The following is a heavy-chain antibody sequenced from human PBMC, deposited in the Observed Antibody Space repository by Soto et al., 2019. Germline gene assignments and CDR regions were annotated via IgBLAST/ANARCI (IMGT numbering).Heavy chain of an antibody. CDR1: GFTFSSYD. J-gene: IGHJ3*02. CDR2: IGTAGDT. D-gene: IGHD2-2*01. V-gene: IGHV3-13*01. Sequence: GGSLRLSCAASGFTFSSYDMHWVRQATGKGLEWVSAIGTAGDTYYPGSVKGRFTISRENAKNSLHLQMNSLRAGDTAVYDCARGRYCSSTSCYGEVAFDIWGQGTMVTVSS. CDR3: ARGRYCSSTSCYGEVAFDI.